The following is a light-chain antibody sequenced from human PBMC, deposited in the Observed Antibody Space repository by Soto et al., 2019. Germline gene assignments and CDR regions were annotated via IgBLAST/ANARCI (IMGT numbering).Light chain of an antibody. CDR3: QKYNSAPLT. Sequence: DIQMTQSPSSLSASLGDRVTITCRASQGIGVYLAWFQQKAGKVPKLLIYAASALQSGVPSWFSGSGSGTDFTLTISSLQPEDFATYYCQKYNSAPLTFGGGTKVEIK. CDR2: AAS. CDR1: QGIGVY. J-gene: IGKJ4*01. V-gene: IGKV1-27*01.